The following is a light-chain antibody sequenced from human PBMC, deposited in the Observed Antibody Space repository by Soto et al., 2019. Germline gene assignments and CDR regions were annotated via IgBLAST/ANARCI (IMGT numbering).Light chain of an antibody. CDR2: DAS. CDR1: QSVSNY. CDR3: QQRSNWPLT. Sequence: EIVFTQSPATLSLSPGEGATLSCRASQSVSNYLAWHQQKPGQAPRLLIFDASKRATGIPARFSGSGSGTDFTLTISSLEPEDFAVYYCQQRSNWPLTLGGGTKVDIK. V-gene: IGKV3-11*01. J-gene: IGKJ4*01.